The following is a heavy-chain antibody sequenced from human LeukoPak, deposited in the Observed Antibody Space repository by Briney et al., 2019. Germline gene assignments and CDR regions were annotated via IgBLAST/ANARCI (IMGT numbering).Heavy chain of an antibody. V-gene: IGHV1-18*01. J-gene: IGHJ5*02. CDR1: GYTFTSYG. Sequence: ASVKVSCKASGYTFTSYGISWVRQAPGQGLEWMGWISAYNGNTNYAQKLQGRVTMTTDTSTSTAYMELRSLRSDDTAVYYCARGSYSSSWYMASGWFDPWGQGTLVTVSS. CDR2: ISAYNGNT. D-gene: IGHD6-13*01. CDR3: ARGSYSSSWYMASGWFDP.